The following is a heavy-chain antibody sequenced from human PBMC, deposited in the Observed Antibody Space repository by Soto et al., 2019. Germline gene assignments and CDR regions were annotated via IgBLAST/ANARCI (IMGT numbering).Heavy chain of an antibody. CDR3: ARLKRITEFDY. J-gene: IGHJ4*02. V-gene: IGHV4-61*01. CDR2: IYYSGST. CDR1: GGSVSSGSYY. Sequence: KSSETLSLTCTVSGGSVSSGSYYWSWIRQPPGKGLEWIGYIYYSGSTNYNPSLKSRVTISVDTSKNQFSLKLSSVTAADTAVYYCARLKRITEFDYWGQGTLVTVSS.